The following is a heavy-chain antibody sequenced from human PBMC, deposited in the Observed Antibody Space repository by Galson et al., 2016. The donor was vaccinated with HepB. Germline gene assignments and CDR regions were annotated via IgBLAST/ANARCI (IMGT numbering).Heavy chain of an antibody. D-gene: IGHD3-10*01. CDR2: ISSSSGSYI. CDR3: AGGPDHIYGKRDYFPHQIDY. CDR1: GFTFSSYS. V-gene: IGHV3-21*04. J-gene: IGHJ4*02. Sequence: SLRLSCAASGFTFSSYSMNWVRQAPGRGLEWVSSISSSSGSYIYSADSVKGRFTTSRDFSKDTLYLKLNSPKAEDTADYYCAGGPDHIYGKRDYFPHQIDYWGRGTRVTVSS.